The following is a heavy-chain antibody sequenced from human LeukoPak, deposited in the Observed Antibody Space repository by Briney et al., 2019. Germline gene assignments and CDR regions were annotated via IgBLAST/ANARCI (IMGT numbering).Heavy chain of an antibody. CDR3: AKDPDRITIFGVVIEKTDY. Sequence: GGSLRLPCAASGFTFSSYAMSWVRQAPGKGLEWVSAISGSGGSTYYADSVKGRFTISRDNSKNTLYLQMNSLRAEDTAVYYCAKDPDRITIFGVVIEKTDYWGQGTLVTVSS. CDR1: GFTFSSYA. J-gene: IGHJ4*02. CDR2: ISGSGGST. V-gene: IGHV3-23*01. D-gene: IGHD3-3*01.